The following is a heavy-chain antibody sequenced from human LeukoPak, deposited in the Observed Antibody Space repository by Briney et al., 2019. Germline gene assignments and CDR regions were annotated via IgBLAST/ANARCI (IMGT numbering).Heavy chain of an antibody. J-gene: IGHJ4*02. CDR3: ARARDFDY. V-gene: IGHV3-66*01. Sequence: GGSLRLSCAVSGFSVSGNFMNLVRQAPGKGLEWVSVIHTGGRTYYADSVKGRFVISRDSSKNTLYLQMNSLRVEDTAVYYCARARDFDYWGQGTLVTVSS. CDR2: IHTGGRT. CDR1: GFSVSGNF.